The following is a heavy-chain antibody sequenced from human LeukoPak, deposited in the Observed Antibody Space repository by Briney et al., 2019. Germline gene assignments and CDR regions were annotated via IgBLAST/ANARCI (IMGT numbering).Heavy chain of an antibody. Sequence: ASVKVSCRVSGYTLTELPMHWVRQAPGKGLEWMGGFDPEDGETIYAQKFQGRVTMTEDTSTDTAYMELSSLRSEDTAVYYCAIGGVSGSYFIDYWGQGTLVTVSS. CDR1: GYTLTELP. D-gene: IGHD3-10*01. CDR3: AIGGVSGSYFIDY. CDR2: FDPEDGET. V-gene: IGHV1-24*01. J-gene: IGHJ4*02.